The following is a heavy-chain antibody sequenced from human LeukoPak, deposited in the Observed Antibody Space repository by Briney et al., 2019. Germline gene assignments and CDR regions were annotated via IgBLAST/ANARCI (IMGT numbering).Heavy chain of an antibody. D-gene: IGHD6-19*01. J-gene: IGHJ4*02. CDR2: ISSSSSTI. V-gene: IGHV3-48*04. Sequence: GGSLRLSCAASGFSFSSYSMNWVRQAPGKGLEGVSYISSSSSTIYYADSVKGRFTISRDNAKNSLYLQMNSLRAEDTAVYYCARDRRNSSGWNWGQGTLVTVS. CDR3: ARDRRNSSGWN. CDR1: GFSFSSYS.